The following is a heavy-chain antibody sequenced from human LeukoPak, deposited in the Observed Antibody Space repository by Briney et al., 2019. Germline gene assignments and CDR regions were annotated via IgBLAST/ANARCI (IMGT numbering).Heavy chain of an antibody. V-gene: IGHV1-2*02. D-gene: IGHD3-10*01. CDR3: ARVLYYYGSGSYPPDY. CDR1: GYTFTGYY. J-gene: IGHJ4*02. Sequence: ASVKVSCKASGYTFTGYYMHWVRQAPGQGLEWMGWTNPNSGGTNYAQKFQGRVTMTRDTSISTAYMELSRLRSDDTAVYYCARVLYYYGSGSYPPDYWGQGTLVTVSS. CDR2: TNPNSGGT.